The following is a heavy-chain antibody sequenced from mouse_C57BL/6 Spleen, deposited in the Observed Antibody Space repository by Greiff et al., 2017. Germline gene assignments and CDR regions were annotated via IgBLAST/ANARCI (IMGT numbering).Heavy chain of an antibody. Sequence: VKLMESGAELARPGASVKLSCKASGYTFTSYGISWVKQRTGQGLEWIGEIYPRSGNTYYNEKFKGKATLTADKSSSTAYMELRSLTSEDSAVYFCARGENYFDCWGQGTTLTVSS. CDR1: GYTFTSYG. CDR2: IYPRSGNT. V-gene: IGHV1-81*01. CDR3: ARGENYFDC. J-gene: IGHJ2*01.